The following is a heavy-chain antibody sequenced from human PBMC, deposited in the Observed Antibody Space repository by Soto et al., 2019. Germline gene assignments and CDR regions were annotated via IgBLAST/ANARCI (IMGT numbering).Heavy chain of an antibody. J-gene: IGHJ6*02. D-gene: IGHD1-26*01. CDR3: ARGGAREQHYYYGLDV. Sequence: QVQLQESGSGLVKPSQTLSLTCSVSSGSISSGAYSWTWIRQPPGKGMEWIGHIYASGVTYYNMSLESRVTISSDKSRNQVSLRLTSVTAADTAVYYCARGGAREQHYYYGLDVWGQGTMVTVSS. CDR1: SGSISSGAYS. V-gene: IGHV4-30-2*01. CDR2: IYASGVT.